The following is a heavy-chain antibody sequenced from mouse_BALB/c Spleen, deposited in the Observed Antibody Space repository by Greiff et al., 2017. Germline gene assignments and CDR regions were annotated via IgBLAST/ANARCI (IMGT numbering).Heavy chain of an antibody. Sequence: QVQLQQPGAELVKPGASVKLSCKASGYTFTSYWMHWVKQRPGQGLEWIGEINPSNGRTNYNEKFKSKATLTVDKSSSTAYMQLSSLTSEDSAVCYCAPYGNDAMDYWGQGTSVTVSS. CDR3: APYGNDAMDY. CDR2: INPSNGRT. V-gene: IGHV1S81*02. CDR1: GYTFTSYW. D-gene: IGHD2-1*01. J-gene: IGHJ4*01.